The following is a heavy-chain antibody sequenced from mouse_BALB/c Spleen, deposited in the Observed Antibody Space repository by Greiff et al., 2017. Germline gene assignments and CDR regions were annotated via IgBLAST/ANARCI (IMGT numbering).Heavy chain of an antibody. J-gene: IGHJ3*01. CDR3: ARSGGIYYGNYGGFAY. CDR2: INPGSGGT. CDR1: GYAFTNYL. D-gene: IGHD2-1*01. Sequence: LVESGAELVRPGTSVKVSCKASGYAFTNYLIEWVKQRPGQGLEWIGVINPGSGGTNYNEKFKGKATLTADKSSSTAYMQLSSLTSDDSAVYFCARSGGIYYGNYGGFAYWGQGTLVTVSA. V-gene: IGHV1-54*01.